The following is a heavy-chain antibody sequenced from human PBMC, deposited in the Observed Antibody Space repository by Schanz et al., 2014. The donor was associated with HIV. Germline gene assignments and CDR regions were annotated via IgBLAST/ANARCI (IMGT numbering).Heavy chain of an antibody. J-gene: IGHJ4*02. Sequence: EVQLLEFGGGLVRPGESLRLSCLASGFTFNNYAMSWVRQAPGKGLEWVAVINWNGDTTYYADSVKGRFTISRDNGWHSLFLQMNSLRVEDTAVYYCANEEVPNDFWGQGTLVTVSS. V-gene: IGHV3-23*01. CDR1: GFTFNNYA. CDR2: INWNGDTT. CDR3: ANEEVPNDF.